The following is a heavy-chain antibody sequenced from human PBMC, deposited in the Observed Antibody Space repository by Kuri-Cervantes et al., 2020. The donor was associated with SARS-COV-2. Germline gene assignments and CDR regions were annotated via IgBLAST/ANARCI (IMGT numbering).Heavy chain of an antibody. CDR2: ISSSSSTI. D-gene: IGHD6-13*01. Sequence: GGSLRLSCVASGFTFPNYGMSWVRQAPGKGLEWVSYISSSSSTIYYADSVKGRFTISRDNAKNSLYLQMNSLRAEDTAVYYCARGLSAGSSWSPIDYWGQGTLVTVSS. V-gene: IGHV3-48*01. CDR1: GFTFPNYG. J-gene: IGHJ4*02. CDR3: ARGLSAGSSWSPIDY.